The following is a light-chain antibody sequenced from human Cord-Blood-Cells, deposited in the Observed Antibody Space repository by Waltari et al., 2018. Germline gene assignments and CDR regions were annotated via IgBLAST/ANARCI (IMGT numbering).Light chain of an antibody. V-gene: IGKV2-30*01. Sequence: VVMTLSPLSLPVNLGQSASISCRSSQSLVYSDGNTYVNWNQQRPRQSPRRIIYEVSNRNSGVPDRFSSSGSGTDFTLISSRVEAEYVGVYCYMQGTHWPYTFGQGTKLEIK. CDR3: MQGTHWPYT. CDR2: EVS. CDR1: QSLVYSDGNTY. J-gene: IGKJ2*01.